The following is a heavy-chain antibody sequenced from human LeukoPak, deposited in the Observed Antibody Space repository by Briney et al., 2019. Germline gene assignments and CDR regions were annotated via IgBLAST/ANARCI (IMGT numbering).Heavy chain of an antibody. J-gene: IGHJ4*02. D-gene: IGHD2-2*01. CDR2: IYPGDSDT. CDR3: ARQQGVGYCSSTSCEFDY. V-gene: IGHV5-51*01. Sequence: RPGESLKISCKGSGYSFTSYWIGWVRQMPGKGLEWMGIIYPGDSDTRYSPSFQGQVPISAGKSISTAYLQWSSLKASDTAMYYCARQQGVGYCSSTSCEFDYWGQGTLVTVSS. CDR1: GYSFTSYW.